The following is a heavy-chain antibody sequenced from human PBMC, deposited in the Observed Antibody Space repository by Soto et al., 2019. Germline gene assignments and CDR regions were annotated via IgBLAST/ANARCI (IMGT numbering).Heavy chain of an antibody. CDR3: ARRRHPLGHGSGSYGY. Sequence: QVQLQQWGAGLLKPSETLSLTCAVYGGSFSGYYWSWIRQPPGKGLEWIGEINHSGSTNYNPSLKGRVTIPVDTSKHKFSLKLSSVTAADTAVYYCARRRHPLGHGSGSYGYWGQGTLVTVSS. CDR1: GGSFSGYY. J-gene: IGHJ4*02. V-gene: IGHV4-34*01. D-gene: IGHD3-10*01. CDR2: INHSGST.